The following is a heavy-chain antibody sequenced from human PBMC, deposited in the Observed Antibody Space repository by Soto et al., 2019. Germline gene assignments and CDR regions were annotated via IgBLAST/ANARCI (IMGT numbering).Heavy chain of an antibody. CDR3: ARSXYCSGGSCYANYFDY. CDR2: IYYSGST. D-gene: IGHD2-15*01. V-gene: IGHV4-39*01. CDR1: GGSISSSSYY. J-gene: IGHJ4*02. Sequence: SETLSLTCTVYGGSISSSSYYWGWIRQPPGKGLEWIGSIYYSGSTYYNPSLKSRVTISVDTSKNQFSLKLSSVTAADTAVYYCARSXYCSGGSCYANYFDYRSQGTLVTVSS.